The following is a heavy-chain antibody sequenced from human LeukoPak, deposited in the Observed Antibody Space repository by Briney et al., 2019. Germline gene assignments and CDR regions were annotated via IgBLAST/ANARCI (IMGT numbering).Heavy chain of an antibody. J-gene: IGHJ4*02. CDR1: GYSFTSYW. Sequence: GESLKISCKGSGYSFTSYWISWVRQMPGKGLEWMGRIDPSDSYTNYSPSFQGHVTISADKSISTAYLQWSSLKASDTAMYSCASARAAAGTLLDYWGQGTLVTVSS. V-gene: IGHV5-10-1*01. D-gene: IGHD6-13*01. CDR3: ASARAAAGTLLDY. CDR2: IDPSDSYT.